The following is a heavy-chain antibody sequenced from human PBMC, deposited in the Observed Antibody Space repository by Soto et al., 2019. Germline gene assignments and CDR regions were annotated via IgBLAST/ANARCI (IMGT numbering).Heavy chain of an antibody. CDR3: ACELGRYGGSGYFDY. D-gene: IGHD4-17*01. CDR1: GGTFSSYA. J-gene: IGHJ4*02. Sequence: SVKVSCKASGGTFSSYAISWVRQAPGQGLEWMGGIIPIFGTANYAQKFQGRVTITADESTSTAYMELSSLRSEDTAVYYCACELGRYGGSGYFDYWGQGTLVTVSS. CDR2: IIPIFGTA. V-gene: IGHV1-69*13.